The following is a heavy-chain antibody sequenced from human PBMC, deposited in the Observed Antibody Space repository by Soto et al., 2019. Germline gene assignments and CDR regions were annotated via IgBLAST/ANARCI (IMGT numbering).Heavy chain of an antibody. Sequence: PSETLSLTCTVSGGSISSYYWSWIRQPAGKGLEWIGRIYTSGSTNYNPSLKSRVTMSVDTSKNQFSLKLSSVTAADTAVYYCARLGYDYGDSRYYYYYGMDVWGQGTTVTVSS. D-gene: IGHD4-17*01. J-gene: IGHJ6*02. CDR3: ARLGYDYGDSRYYYYYGMDV. CDR1: GGSISSYY. CDR2: IYTSGST. V-gene: IGHV4-4*07.